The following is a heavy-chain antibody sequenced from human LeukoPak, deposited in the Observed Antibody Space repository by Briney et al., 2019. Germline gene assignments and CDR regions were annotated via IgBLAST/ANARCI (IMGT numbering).Heavy chain of an antibody. J-gene: IGHJ5*02. CDR3: ARASMYGDYPSYNWFDP. D-gene: IGHD4-17*01. Sequence: GGSLRLSCAASGFTFSSYAMHWVRQAPGKGLEWVAVISYDGSNKYYADSVKGRFTISRDNSKNTLYLQMNSLRAEDTAVYYCARASMYGDYPSYNWFDPWGQGTLVTVSS. CDR2: ISYDGSNK. CDR1: GFTFSSYA. V-gene: IGHV3-30*04.